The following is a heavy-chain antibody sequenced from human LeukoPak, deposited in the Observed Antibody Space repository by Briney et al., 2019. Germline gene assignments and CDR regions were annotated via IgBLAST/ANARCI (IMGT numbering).Heavy chain of an antibody. J-gene: IGHJ3*02. CDR1: GGSISSYY. V-gene: IGHV4-4*07. D-gene: IGHD3-22*01. CDR3: ARGVSGYLNTRYAFDI. Sequence: SETLSLTCTVSGGSISSYYWSWIRQPAGKGLEWIGRIYTSGSTNYNPSLKSRVTMSVDTSKNQFSLKLSPVTAADTAVYYCARGVSGYLNTRYAFDIWGQGTMVTVSS. CDR2: IYTSGST.